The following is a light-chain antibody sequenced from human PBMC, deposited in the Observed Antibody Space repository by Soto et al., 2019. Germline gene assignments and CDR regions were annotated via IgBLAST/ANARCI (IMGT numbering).Light chain of an antibody. CDR1: QSVSSSY. CDR2: GAS. J-gene: IGKJ2*01. CDR3: QQYGGSPYT. Sequence: EIVLTQSPGTLSLSPGERATLSCRASQSVSSSYLAWYQQKPGQAPRLLIYGASSRATGIPDRFSGSGSGTDFTLTISRLEPEDFALYYCQQYGGSPYTFGQGTKLEI. V-gene: IGKV3-20*01.